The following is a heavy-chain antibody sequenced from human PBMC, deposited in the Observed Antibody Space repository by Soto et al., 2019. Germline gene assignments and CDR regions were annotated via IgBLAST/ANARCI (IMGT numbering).Heavy chain of an antibody. CDR2: ISGNGGRT. CDR1: RCVDSSCR. J-gene: IGHJ4*02. D-gene: IGHD4-17*01. V-gene: IGHV3-23*01. CDR3: AKERVTTTSFDY. Sequence: SLRHCGADGRCVDSSCRMNWVRQAPGKGLEWVSDISGNGGRTNYADSVKGRVTISRDNSKNTLYLQMNTVRAEDTAVYYCAKERVTTTSFDYWGQGTLVTVSS.